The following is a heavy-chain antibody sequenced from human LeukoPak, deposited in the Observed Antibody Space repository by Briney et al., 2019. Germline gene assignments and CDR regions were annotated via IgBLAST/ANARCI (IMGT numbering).Heavy chain of an antibody. CDR1: GGTFSSYA. CDR2: IIPIFGTA. D-gene: IGHD1-26*01. CDR3: ASLTRGSLRGAFDI. J-gene: IGHJ3*02. Sequence: SVKVFCKASGGTFSSYAISWVRQAPGQGLVWMGGIIPIFGTANYAQKFQGRVTITTDESTSTAYMELSSLRPEDTAVYYCASLTRGSLRGAFDIWGQGTMVTVSS. V-gene: IGHV1-69*05.